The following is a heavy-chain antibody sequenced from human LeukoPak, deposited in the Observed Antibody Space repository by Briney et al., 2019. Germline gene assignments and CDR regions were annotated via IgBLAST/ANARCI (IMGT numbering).Heavy chain of an antibody. Sequence: GGSLRLSCAASGFTFSNNWMSWVRQAPGKGLEWVATIKPDGSEKFYVDSVKGRFTMSRDNAKNSLFLQMNSLRAEDTAVYYCARGSNWGGDPWGQGTLVTVSS. CDR1: GFTFSNNW. V-gene: IGHV3-7*01. CDR3: ARGSNWGGDP. CDR2: IKPDGSEK. D-gene: IGHD7-27*01. J-gene: IGHJ5*02.